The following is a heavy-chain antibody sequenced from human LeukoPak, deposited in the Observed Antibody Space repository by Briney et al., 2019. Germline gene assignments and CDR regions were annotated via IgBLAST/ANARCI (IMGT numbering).Heavy chain of an antibody. CDR3: ARALYGSSGYYDY. Sequence: GGSLRLSCAASGFNFSDHYMSWVRQTPGRPLEWVSYISGNGATLHHADSVKGRFTISRDNAKNSLSLQMNSLRAEDTALYYCARALYGSSGYYDYWGQGILVTVSS. CDR1: GFNFSDHY. J-gene: IGHJ4*02. CDR2: ISGNGATL. D-gene: IGHD3-22*01. V-gene: IGHV3-11*01.